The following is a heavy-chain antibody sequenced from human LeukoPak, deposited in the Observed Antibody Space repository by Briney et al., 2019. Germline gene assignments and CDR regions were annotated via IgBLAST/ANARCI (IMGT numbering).Heavy chain of an antibody. CDR3: ARSIGGTYFDY. Sequence: GGALEISFKGSGYRFTSYWLAWVRPVPGKGLEGMGIIYPADSDTRYSPSFQGQVTISADKSINTAYLHWSSLKASDTAIYYCARSIGGTYFDYWGQGALVTVSS. V-gene: IGHV5-51*01. D-gene: IGHD2-21*01. J-gene: IGHJ4*02. CDR1: GYRFTSYW. CDR2: IYPADSDT.